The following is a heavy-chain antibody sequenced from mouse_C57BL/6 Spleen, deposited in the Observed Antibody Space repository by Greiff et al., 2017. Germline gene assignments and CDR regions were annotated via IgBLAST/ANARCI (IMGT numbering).Heavy chain of an antibody. J-gene: IGHJ1*03. CDR1: GYTFTSYW. Sequence: VQLQQPGAELVKPGASVKMSCKASGYTFTSYWITWVKQRPGQGLEWIGDIYPGSGSTNYNEKFKSKATLTVDTSSSTAYMQLSSLTSEDSAVYYYARGNYYDGSSLWYFDVWGTGTTVTVSS. V-gene: IGHV1-55*01. D-gene: IGHD1-1*01. CDR2: IYPGSGST. CDR3: ARGNYYDGSSLWYFDV.